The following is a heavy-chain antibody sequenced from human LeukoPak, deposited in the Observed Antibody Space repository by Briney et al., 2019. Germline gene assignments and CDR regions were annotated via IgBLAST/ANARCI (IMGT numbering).Heavy chain of an antibody. V-gene: IGHV3-7*01. J-gene: IGHJ6*03. CDR3: AKVDSNEYYYMDV. CDR2: IKEDGSEK. D-gene: IGHD6-13*01. Sequence: GGSLRLSCVVSRFTFSRYWMAWVRQAPGKGPEWVAQIKEDGSEKYYMDFVGGRFTISRDNAKNSLYLQMNSLRVEDTAVYYCAKVDSNEYYYMDVWGKGTTVTVSS. CDR1: RFTFSRYW.